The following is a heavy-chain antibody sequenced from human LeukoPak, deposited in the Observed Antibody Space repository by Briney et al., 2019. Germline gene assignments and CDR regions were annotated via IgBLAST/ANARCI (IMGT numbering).Heavy chain of an antibody. V-gene: IGHV3-30*03. CDR3: ARDLGDDYTIRFNFDY. CDR2: ISYDGSNK. J-gene: IGHJ4*02. D-gene: IGHD5-24*01. Sequence: PGRSLRLSCAASGFTFSSYGMHWVRQAPGKGLEWVTVISYDGSNKYYADSMKGRFTISRDNSKNTLYLRMNSLRAEDTAVYYCARDLGDDYTIRFNFDYWGQGTLVTVSS. CDR1: GFTFSSYG.